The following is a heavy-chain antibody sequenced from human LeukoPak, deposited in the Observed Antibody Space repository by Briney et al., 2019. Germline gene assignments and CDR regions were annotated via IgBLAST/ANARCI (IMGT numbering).Heavy chain of an antibody. Sequence: ASVKVSCKASGYTFTGYYMHWVRQAPGQGLEWMGWINPNSGGTNYAQKFQGRVTMTRDTSISTAYMELSRLRSDDTAVYYCARDKGDSSSWYYYYYMDVWGKGTTVTISS. CDR1: GYTFTGYY. D-gene: IGHD6-13*01. CDR2: INPNSGGT. V-gene: IGHV1-2*02. J-gene: IGHJ6*03. CDR3: ARDKGDSSSWYYYYYMDV.